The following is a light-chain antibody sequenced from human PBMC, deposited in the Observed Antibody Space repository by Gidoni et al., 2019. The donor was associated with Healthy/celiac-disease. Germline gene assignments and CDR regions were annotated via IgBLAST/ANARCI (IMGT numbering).Light chain of an antibody. Sequence: DIYMTQSPSSLSASVGDRVSITCQESQNISNYLNWYQQKPGKAPKLLIYDASNLETGVPSRFSGSGSGTDFTFTISSLQPEDIATYYCQQYDNLPRTFGEXTKVEIK. CDR1: QNISNY. CDR2: DAS. CDR3: QQYDNLPRT. J-gene: IGKJ4*01. V-gene: IGKV1-33*01.